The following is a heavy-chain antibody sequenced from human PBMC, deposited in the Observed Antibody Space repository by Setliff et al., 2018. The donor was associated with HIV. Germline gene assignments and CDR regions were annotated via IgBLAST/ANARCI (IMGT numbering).Heavy chain of an antibody. V-gene: IGHV1-69*05. CDR3: ARSLDRDYGDYVGYFDI. J-gene: IGHJ4*01. CDR2: LIPLFDTA. CDR1: GGSFSSYA. D-gene: IGHD4-17*01. Sequence: SVKVSCKASGGSFSSYAIAWVRQAPGQGLEWMGGLIPLFDTADYAQKFQGRVNITTDEFTTTAFLELSGLRSDDTAVYYCARSLDRDYGDYVGYFDIWGQGTKVTVSS.